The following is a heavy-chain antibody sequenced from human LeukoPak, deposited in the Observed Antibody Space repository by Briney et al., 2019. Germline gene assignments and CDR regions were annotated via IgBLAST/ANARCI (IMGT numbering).Heavy chain of an antibody. CDR3: AHLSDEDLVHY. D-gene: IGHD3-10*01. J-gene: IGHJ4*02. CDR1: GFTFSSYP. V-gene: IGHV3-23*01. CDR2: IGGSAGDT. Sequence: GGSLRLSCAASGFTFSSYPMSWVRQAPGKGLEWVSSIGGSAGDTYYADSVKGRFTISRDNSKNTLYLQMNSLRAEDTAIYYCAHLSDEDLVHYWGQGTLVTVSS.